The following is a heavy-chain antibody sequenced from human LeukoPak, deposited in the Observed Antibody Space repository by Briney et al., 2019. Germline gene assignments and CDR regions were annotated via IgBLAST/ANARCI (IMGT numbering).Heavy chain of an antibody. CDR1: GFTFSSYE. CDR2: ISSSGSTT. J-gene: IGHJ4*02. D-gene: IGHD6-13*01. V-gene: IGHV3-48*03. Sequence: GGSLRLSCAASGFTFSSYEMNWVRQAPGKGLEWVSYISSSGSTTHYADSVKGRFTISRDNSKNTLYLQMNSLRAEDTAVYYCASSIAAAGAFDYWGQGTLVTVSS. CDR3: ASSIAAAGAFDY.